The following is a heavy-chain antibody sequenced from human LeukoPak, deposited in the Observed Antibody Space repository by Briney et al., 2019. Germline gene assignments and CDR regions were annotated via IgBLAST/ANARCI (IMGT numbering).Heavy chain of an antibody. CDR3: AKERTTVTTYYYYYYYCMDV. V-gene: IGHV3-30*18. D-gene: IGHD4-17*01. CDR2: ISYDGSNK. J-gene: IGHJ6*02. CDR1: GFTFSSDG. Sequence: GGSLRLSCAASGFTFSSDGMHWVRQAPGKGLEWVAVISYDGSNKYYADSVKGRFTISRDNSKNTLYLQMNSLRAEDTAVYYCAKERTTVTTYYYYYYYCMDVWGQGTTVTVSS.